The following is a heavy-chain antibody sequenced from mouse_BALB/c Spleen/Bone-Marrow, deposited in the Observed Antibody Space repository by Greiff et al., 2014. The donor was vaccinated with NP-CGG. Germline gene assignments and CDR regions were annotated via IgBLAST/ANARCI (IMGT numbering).Heavy chain of an antibody. CDR3: ARHEEGGYDYDVGSYAMDY. CDR1: GYTFTDYI. J-gene: IGHJ4*01. V-gene: IGHV1-62-2*01. CDR2: FYPGRNSI. D-gene: IGHD2-4*01. Sequence: VQLQESGAGLVKPGASVKLSCKAPGYTFTDYIIHWVKQRSGQGLEWIGWFYPGRNSIKYNEKFKDKATSTADKSSSTVYMELSRLTSEDSAVYFCARHEEGGYDYDVGSYAMDYWGQGTSVTVSS.